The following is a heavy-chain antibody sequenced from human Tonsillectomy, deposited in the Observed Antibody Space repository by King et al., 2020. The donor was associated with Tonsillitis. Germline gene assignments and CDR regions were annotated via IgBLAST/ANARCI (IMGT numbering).Heavy chain of an antibody. D-gene: IGHD6-13*01. CDR2: ISTYNGNT. CDR1: GYTSINYG. Sequence: QLVQSGTEVKKPGASVKVSCKASGYTSINYGINWVRQAPGQGLEWMGWISTYNGNTNYEQKLQGRVTMTTDTSTSTAYMELRSLRSDDTAVYYCAKEAAAGHFDYWGQGTLVTVSS. CDR3: AKEAAAGHFDY. V-gene: IGHV1-18*01. J-gene: IGHJ4*02.